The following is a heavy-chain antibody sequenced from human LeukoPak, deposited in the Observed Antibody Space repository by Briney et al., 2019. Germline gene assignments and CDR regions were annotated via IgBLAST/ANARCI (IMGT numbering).Heavy chain of an antibody. CDR2: IYYTGVT. CDR1: GGYIITSGHY. V-gene: IGHV4-39*07. D-gene: IGHD4-23*01. Sequence: SETLSLTCTVSGGYIITSGHYWGWIRQPPGKGLEWIGSIYYTGVTSTNPFFESRMSISVDTSKNQFSLNLTSVTAADAAVYYCARERSSSGGHSWFDPWGQGTLVTVSS. CDR3: ARERSSSGGHSWFDP. J-gene: IGHJ5*02.